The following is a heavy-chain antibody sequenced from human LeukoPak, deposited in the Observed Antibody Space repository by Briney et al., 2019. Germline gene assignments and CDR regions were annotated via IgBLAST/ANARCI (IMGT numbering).Heavy chain of an antibody. CDR3: ASYDSSGYYPTDY. CDR1: GGSISSSSYY. J-gene: IGHJ4*02. Sequence: SETLSLTCTVSGGSISSSSYYWGWIRQPPGKGLEWIGSIYHSGSTYYNPSLKSRVTISVDTSKNQFSLKLSSVTAADTAVYYCASYDSSGYYPTDYWGQGTLVTVSS. V-gene: IGHV4-39*01. D-gene: IGHD3-22*01. CDR2: IYHSGST.